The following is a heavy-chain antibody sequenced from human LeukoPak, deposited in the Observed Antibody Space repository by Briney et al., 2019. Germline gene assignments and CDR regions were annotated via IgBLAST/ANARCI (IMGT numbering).Heavy chain of an antibody. CDR1: GYTFTGYY. Sequence: ASVAVSCKASGYTFTGYYMHWVRQAPGQGLEWMGWINPNSGGTNYAQKFQGRVTMTRDTSISTAYMELSRLRSDDTAVYYCATSRSITMIVVVDAFDIWGQGTMVTVSS. D-gene: IGHD3-22*01. CDR2: INPNSGGT. CDR3: ATSRSITMIVVVDAFDI. J-gene: IGHJ3*02. V-gene: IGHV1-2*02.